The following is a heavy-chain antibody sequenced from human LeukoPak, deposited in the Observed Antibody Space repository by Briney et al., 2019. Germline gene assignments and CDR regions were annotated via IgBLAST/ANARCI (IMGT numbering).Heavy chain of an antibody. CDR2: IYYSGST. D-gene: IGHD2-15*01. J-gene: IGHJ5*02. V-gene: IGHV4-30-4*01. CDR1: GGSISSGDYY. Sequence: SQTLSLACTVSGGSISSGDYYWSWIRQPPGKGLEWIGYIYYSGSTYYNPSLKSRVTISVDTSKNQFSLKLSSVTAADTAVYYCARDRLGYCSGGSCQMAWGQGTLVTVSP. CDR3: ARDRLGYCSGGSCQMA.